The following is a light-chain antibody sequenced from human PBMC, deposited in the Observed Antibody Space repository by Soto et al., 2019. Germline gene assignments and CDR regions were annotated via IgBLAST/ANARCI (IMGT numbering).Light chain of an antibody. CDR1: SSDVGGYNY. Sequence: QSVLTHPRSVSGSPGQSVTISCTGTSSDVGGYNYVSWYQQHPGKAPKLMIYDVSKRPSGVPDRFSGSKSGNTASLTISGLQAEDEADYYCCSYAGSYTSFGTGTKVTVL. CDR3: CSYAGSYTS. V-gene: IGLV2-11*01. CDR2: DVS. J-gene: IGLJ1*01.